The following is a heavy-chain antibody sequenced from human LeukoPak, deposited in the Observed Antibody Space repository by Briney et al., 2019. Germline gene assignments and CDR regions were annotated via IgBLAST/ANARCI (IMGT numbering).Heavy chain of an antibody. CDR2: IYTSGST. Sequence: PSETLSLTCTVSGGSISSYYWSWIRQPAGKGLEWIGRIYTSGSTNYNPSLKSRVTMSVDTSKNQFSLKLSSVTAADTAVYYCARDDCSGGSCYFDCWGQGTLVTVSS. J-gene: IGHJ4*02. CDR3: ARDDCSGGSCYFDC. CDR1: GGSISSYY. V-gene: IGHV4-4*07. D-gene: IGHD2-15*01.